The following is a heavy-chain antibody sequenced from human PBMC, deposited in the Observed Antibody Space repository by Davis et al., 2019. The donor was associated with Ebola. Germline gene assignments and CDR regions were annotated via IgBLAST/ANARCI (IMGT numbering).Heavy chain of an antibody. D-gene: IGHD3-10*01. CDR2: ITARSVST. J-gene: IGHJ4*02. Sequence: GGSLRLSCAGSGFTFSNYAMNWVRQAPGKGLEWVSAITARSVSTYYADSVKGRFTVSRDNSKNTLYLQMNSLRAEDTAVYYCAKDGSPGSRDTMVRGVSYYFDWWGQGTLVTVSS. CDR1: GFTFSNYA. CDR3: AKDGSPGSRDTMVRGVSYYFDW. V-gene: IGHV3-23*01.